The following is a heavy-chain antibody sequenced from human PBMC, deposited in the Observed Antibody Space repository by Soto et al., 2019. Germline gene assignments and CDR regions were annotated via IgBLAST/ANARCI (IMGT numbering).Heavy chain of an antibody. CDR2: ISGSGDST. V-gene: IGHV3-23*01. J-gene: IGHJ4*02. CDR1: GFTFNNYA. Sequence: EVQLLESGGGLVQPGGSLRLSCAASGFTFNNYAMSWVRQAPGKGLEWVSAISGSGDSTYYADSVKGRFTISRDNSKRTLYLQMNSLRAEDTAVYYCATERGGAIVVVIPDRFDYWGQGTLVTVSS. CDR3: ATERGGAIVVVIPDRFDY. D-gene: IGHD3-22*01.